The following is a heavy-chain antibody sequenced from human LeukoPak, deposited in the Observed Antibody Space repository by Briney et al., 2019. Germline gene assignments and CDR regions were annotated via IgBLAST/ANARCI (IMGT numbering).Heavy chain of an antibody. V-gene: IGHV4-39*01. J-gene: IGHJ4*02. CDR2: IYYSGST. CDR1: GGSISSTFYY. D-gene: IGHD7-27*01. Sequence: SETLSLACTVSGGSISSTFYYWGWIRQPPGKGLEWIGTIYYSGSTYYNPSLKSRVFISVDTSKNQFSLKLSSVTAADTAVYYCASHVGSWGQFDYWGQGTLVTVSS. CDR3: ASHVGSWGQFDY.